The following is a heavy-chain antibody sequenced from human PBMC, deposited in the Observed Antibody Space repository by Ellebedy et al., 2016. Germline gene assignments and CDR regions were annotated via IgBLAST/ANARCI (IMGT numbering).Heavy chain of an antibody. J-gene: IGHJ4*02. CDR2: IYWDDEK. V-gene: IGHV2-5*02. CDR1: GFSLSTSGVG. D-gene: IGHD3-3*01. Sequence: SGPTLVXPTQTLTLTCTFSGFSLSTSGVGVGWIRQPPGKALEWLALIYWDDEKCYSPSLKSRLTITKDTSKNQVVLTMTNMDPVDTATYYCARILYDSNGQTIDYWGQGTLVTVSS. CDR3: ARILYDSNGQTIDY.